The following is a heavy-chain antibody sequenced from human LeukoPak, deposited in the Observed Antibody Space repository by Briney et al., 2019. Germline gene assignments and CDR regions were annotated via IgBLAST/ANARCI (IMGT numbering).Heavy chain of an antibody. CDR1: GGSISSGGYY. Sequence: PSETLSLTCTVSGGSISSGGYYWSWLRQHPGKGLEWIGYIYYSGSTYYNPSLKSRVTISVDTSKNQFSLRLSSVTAADTAVYYCARDHTGAFDIWGQGTMVTVSS. J-gene: IGHJ3*02. V-gene: IGHV4-31*03. D-gene: IGHD4-17*01. CDR2: IYYSGST. CDR3: ARDHTGAFDI.